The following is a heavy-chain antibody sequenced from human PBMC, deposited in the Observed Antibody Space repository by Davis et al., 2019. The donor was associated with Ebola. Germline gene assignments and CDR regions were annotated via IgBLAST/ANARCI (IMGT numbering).Heavy chain of an antibody. CDR1: GGSFSGYY. Sequence: SETLSLTCAVYGGSFSGYYWSWIRQPPGKGLEWIGEINHSGSTNYNPSLKSRVTISVDTSKNQFSLKLSSVTAADTAVYYCARQATYNWNSVFDYWGQGTLVTVSS. J-gene: IGHJ4*02. CDR2: INHSGST. V-gene: IGHV4-34*01. D-gene: IGHD1-7*01. CDR3: ARQATYNWNSVFDY.